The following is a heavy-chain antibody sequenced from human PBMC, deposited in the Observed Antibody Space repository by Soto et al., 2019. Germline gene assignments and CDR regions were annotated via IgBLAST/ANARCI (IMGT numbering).Heavy chain of an antibody. CDR2: IIPIFGTA. V-gene: IGHV1-69*12. CDR3: ARSREEDYYYGMDV. J-gene: IGHJ6*02. CDR1: GGTFSSYA. Sequence: QVQLVQSGAEVKKPGSSVMVSCKASGGTFSSYAISWVRQAPGQGLEWMGGIIPIFGTANYAQKFQGRVTITADESTSTAYMELRSLRSEDTAVYYCARSREEDYYYGMDVWGQGTTVTVSS. D-gene: IGHD1-26*01.